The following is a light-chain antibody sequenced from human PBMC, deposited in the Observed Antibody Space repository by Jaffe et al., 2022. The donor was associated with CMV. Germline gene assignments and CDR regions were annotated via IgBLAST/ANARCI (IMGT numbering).Light chain of an antibody. CDR3: QQRSNWPPT. V-gene: IGKV3-11*01. Sequence: EIVLTQSPATLSLSPGERATLSCRASQSVSTYLAWYQQKPGQVPRLLIYGASNRATGISARVSGSGSGTDFTLTISSLEPEDFAVYYCQQRSNWPPTFGQGTRLEIK. CDR2: GAS. J-gene: IGKJ5*01. CDR1: QSVSTY.